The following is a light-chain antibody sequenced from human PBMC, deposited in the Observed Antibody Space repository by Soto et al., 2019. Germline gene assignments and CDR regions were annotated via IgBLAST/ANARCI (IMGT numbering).Light chain of an antibody. Sequence: EIVLTQTPATLSVSPGDRVTLSCRASQSVSSNLAWYQQKPGQTPRLLIYGASTRATGVPPRFSGSRSGTEVTLTISSLQSEDVAVYYCQQYFNWPPYTFGQGTKLDFK. J-gene: IGKJ2*01. V-gene: IGKV3-15*01. CDR2: GAS. CDR1: QSVSSN. CDR3: QQYFNWPPYT.